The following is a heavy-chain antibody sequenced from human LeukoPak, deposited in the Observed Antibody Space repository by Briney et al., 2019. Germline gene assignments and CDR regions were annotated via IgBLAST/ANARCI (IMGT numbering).Heavy chain of an antibody. D-gene: IGHD3-10*01. Sequence: GGSLRLSCTASGFTFGDYAMSWFRQAPGKGLEWVGFIRSKAYGGTTEYAASVKGRFTISRDDSKSIAYLQMNSLKTEDTAVYYCTRVPPLKYYGSGSYFYWGQGTLVTVSS. V-gene: IGHV3-49*03. CDR2: IRSKAYGGTT. CDR3: TRVPPLKYYGSGSYFY. J-gene: IGHJ4*02. CDR1: GFTFGDYA.